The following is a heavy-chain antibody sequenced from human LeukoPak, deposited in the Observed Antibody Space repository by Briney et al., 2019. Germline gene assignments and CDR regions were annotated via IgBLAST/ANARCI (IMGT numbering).Heavy chain of an antibody. Sequence: RAASVKVSCKVSGYTLTELSMHWVRQAPGKGLEWMGGFDPEDGETIYAQKFQGRVTMTEDTSTDTAYMELSSLRSEDTAVYYCATVSPVGTLYCSGGSCYGWGQGTLVTVSS. CDR2: FDPEDGET. D-gene: IGHD2-15*01. V-gene: IGHV1-24*01. CDR1: GYTLTELS. J-gene: IGHJ4*02. CDR3: ATVSPVGTLYCSGGSCYG.